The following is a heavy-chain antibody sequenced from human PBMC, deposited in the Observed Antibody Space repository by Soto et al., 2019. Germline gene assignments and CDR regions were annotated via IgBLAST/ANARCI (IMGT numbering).Heavy chain of an antibody. J-gene: IGHJ4*02. V-gene: IGHV4-4*02. CDR2: IYHSGST. CDR3: ATYYYDSSGYYSDY. CDR1: RRNNW. D-gene: IGHD3-22*01. Sequence: RRNNWWIWVRQPPGKGLEWIGEIYHSGSTNYNPSLKSRVTISVDKSKNQFSLKLSSVTAADTAVYYCATYYYDSSGYYSDYWGQGTLVTVSS.